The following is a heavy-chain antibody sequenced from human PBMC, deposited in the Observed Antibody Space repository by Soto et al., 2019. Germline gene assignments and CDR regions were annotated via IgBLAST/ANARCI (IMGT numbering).Heavy chain of an antibody. Sequence: PGGSLRLSCAASGFTFSSYGMHWVRQAPGKGLEWVAVIWYDGSNKYYADSVKGRFTISRDNSKNTLYLQMNSLRAEDTAVYYCAREACSGGNCFYFGPDYWGQGTLVTVSS. J-gene: IGHJ4*02. CDR1: GFTFSSYG. CDR2: IWYDGSNK. CDR3: AREACSGGNCFYFGPDY. D-gene: IGHD2-15*01. V-gene: IGHV3-33*01.